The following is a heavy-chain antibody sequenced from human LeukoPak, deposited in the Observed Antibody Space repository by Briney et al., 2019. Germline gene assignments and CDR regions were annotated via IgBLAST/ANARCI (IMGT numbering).Heavy chain of an antibody. D-gene: IGHD3-9*01. CDR1: GGTFSSYA. V-gene: IGHV1-69*13. J-gene: IGHJ4*02. CDR3: ARGAFGYDILTDYYMCDY. Sequence: SVKVSCKASGGTFSSYAISWVRQAPGQGLEWMGGIIPIFGTANYAQKFQGRVTITADESTSTAYMELSSLRSEDTAVEYCARGAFGYDILTDYYMCDYWGQGTLVSVST. CDR2: IIPIFGTA.